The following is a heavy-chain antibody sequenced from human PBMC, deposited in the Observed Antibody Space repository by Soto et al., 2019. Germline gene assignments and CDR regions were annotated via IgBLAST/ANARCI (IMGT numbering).Heavy chain of an antibody. D-gene: IGHD6-19*01. CDR2: IKQDGSEK. CDR1: GFTFSSYW. V-gene: IGHV3-7*05. Sequence: GGSLRLSCAASGFTFSSYWMSWVRQAPGKGLEWVANIKQDGSEKYYVDSVKGRFTISRDNAKNSLYLQMNSLRAEDTAVYYCARDETIAVADYRYFDYWGQGTLVTVSS. J-gene: IGHJ4*02. CDR3: ARDETIAVADYRYFDY.